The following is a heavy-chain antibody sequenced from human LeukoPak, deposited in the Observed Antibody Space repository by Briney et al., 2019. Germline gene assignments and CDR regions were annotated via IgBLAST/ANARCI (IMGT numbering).Heavy chain of an antibody. CDR2: INPNSGGT. CDR3: ARVYCSSTSCRTSYYYYMDV. CDR1: GYTFTGYY. Sequence: ASVKVSCKASGYTFTGYYMHWVRQAPGQGLEWMGWINPNSGGTNYAQKFQGRVTMTRDTSISTAYMELSRLRSDDTAVYYCARVYCSSTSCRTSYYYYMDVWGKGTTVTVSS. J-gene: IGHJ6*03. D-gene: IGHD2-2*01. V-gene: IGHV1-2*02.